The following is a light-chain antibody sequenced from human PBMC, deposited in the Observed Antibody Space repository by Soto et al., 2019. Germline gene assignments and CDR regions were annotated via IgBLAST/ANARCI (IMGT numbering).Light chain of an antibody. CDR3: QQYETFSGK. J-gene: IGKJ1*01. V-gene: IGKV1-5*01. CDR2: DAS. Sequence: DIQMTQSPSSLSASVGDRVTITCQASQDVSGYLAWYQQKPGEAPKLLIYDASALPRGVPSRFGGSGSGTKFTLTIASLQPDDFATYYCQQYETFSGKFGPGTKVDIK. CDR1: QDVSGY.